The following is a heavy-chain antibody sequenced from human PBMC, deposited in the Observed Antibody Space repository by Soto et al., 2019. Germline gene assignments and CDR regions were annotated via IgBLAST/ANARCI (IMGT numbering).Heavy chain of an antibody. J-gene: IGHJ4*02. V-gene: IGHV3-21*01. D-gene: IGHD3-10*01. Sequence: LGGSLRLSCAASGFTFSSYSMNWVRQAPGKGLEWVSSISSSSSYIYYADSVKGRFTISRDNAKNSLYLQMNSLRAEDTAVYYSASSLSGIPRTQDYWGQGTLVTVSS. CDR3: ASSLSGIPRTQDY. CDR2: ISSSSSYI. CDR1: GFTFSSYS.